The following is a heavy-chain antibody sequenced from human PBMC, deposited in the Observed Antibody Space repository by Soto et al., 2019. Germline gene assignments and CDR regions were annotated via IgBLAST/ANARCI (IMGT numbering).Heavy chain of an antibody. Sequence: DESLKIPCRHSAYIFTNFWIAWVRKMPGKGLEWMGIIYPGDSDTRYSPSFQGQVTISADKSISTTYRQASSLKASDTVMYFCARMNLALSSPRRGYYYCSGMCVWGQGTTVTVSS. CDR1: AYIFTNFW. V-gene: IGHV5-51*01. J-gene: IGHJ6*02. D-gene: IGHD1-26*01. CDR2: IYPGDSDT. CDR3: ARMNLALSSPRRGYYYCSGMCV.